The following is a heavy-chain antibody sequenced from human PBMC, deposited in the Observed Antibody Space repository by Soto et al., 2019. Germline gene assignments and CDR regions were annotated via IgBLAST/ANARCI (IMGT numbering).Heavy chain of an antibody. D-gene: IGHD3-10*01. V-gene: IGHV1-46*03. J-gene: IGHJ6*03. CDR3: AGPGGWFGELAYYYYYYMDV. CDR1: GYTFTSYY. CDR2: INPSGGST. Sequence: ASVKVSCKASGYTFTSYYMHWVRQAPGQGLEWMGIINPSGGSTSYAQKFQGRVTMTRDTSTSTVYMELSSLRSEDTAVYYCAGPGGWFGELAYYYYYYMDVWGKGTTVTVSS.